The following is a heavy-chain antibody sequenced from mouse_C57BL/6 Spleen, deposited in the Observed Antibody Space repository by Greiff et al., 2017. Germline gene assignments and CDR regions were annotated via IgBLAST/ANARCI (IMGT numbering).Heavy chain of an antibody. CDR2: IYPGDGDT. CDR3: AREGPYYYGSSPYYFDY. J-gene: IGHJ2*01. Sequence: QVQLQQSGPELVKPGASVKISCKASGYAFSSSWMNWVKQRPGKGLEWIGRIYPGDGDTNYNGKFKGKATLTADKSSSTAYMQLSSLTSEDSAVYCCAREGPYYYGSSPYYFDYWGQGTTLTVSS. V-gene: IGHV1-82*01. D-gene: IGHD1-1*01. CDR1: GYAFSSSW.